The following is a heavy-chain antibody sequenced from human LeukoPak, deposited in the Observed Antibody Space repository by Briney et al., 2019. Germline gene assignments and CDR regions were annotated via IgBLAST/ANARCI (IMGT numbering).Heavy chain of an antibody. Sequence: GGSLRLSCAASGFTFSTFAMIWVRQPPGKGLEWVSYISSSSRTIYYADSVKGRFTISRDNAKNSLYLQMNSLRAEDTAVYYCARSSRELGGYAPWELMPPFDYWGQGTLVTVSS. V-gene: IGHV3-48*01. J-gene: IGHJ4*02. CDR2: ISSSSRTI. D-gene: IGHD1-7*01. CDR3: ARSSRELGGYAPWELMPPFDY. CDR1: GFTFSTFA.